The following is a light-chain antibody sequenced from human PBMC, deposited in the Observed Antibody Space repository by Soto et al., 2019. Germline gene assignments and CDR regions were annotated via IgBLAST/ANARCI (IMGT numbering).Light chain of an antibody. J-gene: IGKJ2*01. Sequence: EIVLTQSPATLSLSPGERATLSCRASQSVSSYLAWYQQKPGQAPRLLIYDASNRATGIPARFSGSGSGTDFKLTISSLEPEDFAVDYCQQRSNWPPMYTFGQGTKLEIK. V-gene: IGKV3-11*01. CDR2: DAS. CDR1: QSVSSY. CDR3: QQRSNWPPMYT.